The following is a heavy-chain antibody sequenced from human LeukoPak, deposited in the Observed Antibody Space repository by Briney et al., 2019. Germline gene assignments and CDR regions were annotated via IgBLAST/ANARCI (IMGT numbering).Heavy chain of an antibody. D-gene: IGHD6-13*01. J-gene: IGHJ4*02. Sequence: PSETLSLTCTVSGGSISSYYWSWIRQPPGKGLEWIGYIYYSGSTNYNPSLKSRVTISVDTSKNQFSLKLSSVTAADTAVYYCASLPIAAASYYFDYWGQGTLVTVSS. V-gene: IGHV4-59*01. CDR3: ASLPIAAASYYFDY. CDR2: IYYSGST. CDR1: GGSISSYY.